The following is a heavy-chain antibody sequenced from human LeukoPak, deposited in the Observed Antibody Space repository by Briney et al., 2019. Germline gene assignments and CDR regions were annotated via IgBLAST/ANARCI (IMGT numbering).Heavy chain of an antibody. V-gene: IGHV4-39*01. D-gene: IGHD3-3*01. Sequence: SETLSLTCTVSGGSISSSSYYWGWIRQPPGKGLEWIGSIYYSGSTYYNPSLKSRVTISVDTSKNQFSLKLSSVTAADTAVYYCARVPLYDFWSGYYFDYWGQGTLVTVSS. J-gene: IGHJ4*02. CDR2: IYYSGST. CDR3: ARVPLYDFWSGYYFDY. CDR1: GGSISSSSYY.